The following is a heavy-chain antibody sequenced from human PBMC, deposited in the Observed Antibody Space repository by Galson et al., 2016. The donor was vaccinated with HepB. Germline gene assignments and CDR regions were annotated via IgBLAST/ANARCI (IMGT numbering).Heavy chain of an antibody. CDR1: GFNFGNYA. CDR3: ARVQGNYYYYGMNV. J-gene: IGHJ6*02. CDR2: IKGGGASP. Sequence: SLRLSCAASGFNFGNYAMNWVRQAPGKGPEWVSSIKGGGASPKYADSVTGRFTISRDNTNNTLHLQMNSLRAEDTAVYYCARVQGNYYYYGMNVWGQGTTVTVSS. V-gene: IGHV3-23*01.